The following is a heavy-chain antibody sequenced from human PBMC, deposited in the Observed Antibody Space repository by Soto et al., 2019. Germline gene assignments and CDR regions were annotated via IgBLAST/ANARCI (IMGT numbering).Heavy chain of an antibody. CDR3: ARDRSVVVPAAMSKRHYYGMDV. CDR1: GFTFSSYA. D-gene: IGHD2-2*01. CDR2: ISYDGSNK. J-gene: IGHJ6*02. V-gene: IGHV3-30-3*01. Sequence: PGGSLRLSCAASGFTFSSYAMHWVRQAPGKGLEWVAVISYDGSNKYYADSVKGRFTISRDNSKNTLYLQMNSLRAEDTAVYYCARDRSVVVPAAMSKRHYYGMDVWGQGTTVTVSS.